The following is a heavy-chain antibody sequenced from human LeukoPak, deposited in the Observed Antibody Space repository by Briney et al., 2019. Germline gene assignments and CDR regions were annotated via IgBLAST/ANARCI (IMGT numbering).Heavy chain of an antibody. CDR3: ARSDYYETSAAVH. J-gene: IGHJ4*02. Sequence: PGGSLRLSCAASGFTFSRHWMKWVRQAPGKGLEWVANIKEDGSQKYYVDSVKGRFTVSRDNAKNSLSLQMNSLRAEDTAVYYCARSDYYETSAAVHWGQGTLITVSS. CDR1: GFTFSRHW. D-gene: IGHD3-22*01. CDR2: IKEDGSQK. V-gene: IGHV3-7*01.